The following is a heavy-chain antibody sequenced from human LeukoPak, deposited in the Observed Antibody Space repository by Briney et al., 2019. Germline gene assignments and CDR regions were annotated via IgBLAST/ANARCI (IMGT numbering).Heavy chain of an antibody. Sequence: GGSLRLSCAASGFTFSSYAMSWVRQASGKGLEWVSAISGSGGSTYYADSVKGRFTISRDNSKNTLYLQMNSLSAEDTAVYYCAKGEVAVAGTEWFDPWGQGTLVTVSS. D-gene: IGHD6-19*01. J-gene: IGHJ5*02. CDR2: ISGSGGST. CDR3: AKGEVAVAGTEWFDP. V-gene: IGHV3-23*01. CDR1: GFTFSSYA.